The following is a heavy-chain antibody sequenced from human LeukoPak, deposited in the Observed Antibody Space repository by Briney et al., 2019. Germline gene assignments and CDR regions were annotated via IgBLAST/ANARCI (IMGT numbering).Heavy chain of an antibody. V-gene: IGHV3-66*02. CDR2: IYSGGST. Sequence: GGSLRLSCAASGFTVSSNYMSWVRQAPGKGLEWVSVIYSGGSTYYAGSVKGRFTISRDNSKNTLYLQMNSLRAEDTAVYYCASPSGDYDFWSGYYYGMDVWGQGTTVTVSS. J-gene: IGHJ6*02. CDR3: ASPSGDYDFWSGYYYGMDV. CDR1: GFTVSSNY. D-gene: IGHD3-3*01.